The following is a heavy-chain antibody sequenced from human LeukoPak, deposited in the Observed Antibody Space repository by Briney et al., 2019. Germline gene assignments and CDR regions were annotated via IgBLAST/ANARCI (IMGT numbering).Heavy chain of an antibody. D-gene: IGHD1-26*01. V-gene: IGHV3-23*01. CDR1: GFTFSSYA. J-gene: IGHJ4*02. CDR3: AKDLGEWELLNFV. CDR2: NSGSGGST. Sequence: GGSLRLSCAASGFTFSSYAMSWVRQAPGKGLEWVSANSGSGGSTYYADSVKGRFTISRDNSKNTLYLQMNSLSAEDTAVYYCAKDLGEWELLNFVWGQGTLVTVSS.